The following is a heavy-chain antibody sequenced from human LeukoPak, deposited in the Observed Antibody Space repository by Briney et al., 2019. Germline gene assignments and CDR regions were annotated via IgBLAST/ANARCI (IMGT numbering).Heavy chain of an antibody. CDR3: ASCSGGSCYSFDY. CDR2: ISAYNGNT. Sequence: GASVKVSCKASGYTFTSYGISWVRQAPGQGLEWMGWISAYNGNTNYAQKFQGRVTMTRDTSISTAYMELSRLRSDDTAVYYCASCSGGSCYSFDYWGQGTLVTVSS. D-gene: IGHD2-15*01. J-gene: IGHJ4*02. V-gene: IGHV1-18*01. CDR1: GYTFTSYG.